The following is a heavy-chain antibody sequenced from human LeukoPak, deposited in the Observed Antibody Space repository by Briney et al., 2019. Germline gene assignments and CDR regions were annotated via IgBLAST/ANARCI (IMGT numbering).Heavy chain of an antibody. V-gene: IGHV4-30-2*01. Sequence: SQTLSLTCAVSGGSISSGGYSWSWIRQPPGKGLEWIGYIYHSGSTYYNPSLKSRVTISVDRSTNQFSLKLSSVTAADTAVYYCARGTLYPLYFDYWGQGTLVTVSS. CDR3: ARGTLYPLYFDY. CDR2: IYHSGST. J-gene: IGHJ4*02. D-gene: IGHD5/OR15-5a*01. CDR1: GGSISSGGYS.